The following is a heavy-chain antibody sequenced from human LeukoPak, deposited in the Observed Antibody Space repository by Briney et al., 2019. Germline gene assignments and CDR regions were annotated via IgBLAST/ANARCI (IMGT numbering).Heavy chain of an antibody. CDR1: GFTFSGSA. D-gene: IGHD6-6*01. J-gene: IGHJ4*02. CDR2: IRGKANSYAT. Sequence: GGSLRLSCAASGFTFSGSAMHWVRQASGKGLEWVGRIRGKANSYATAYAASVKGRFTISRDDSKNTAYLQMNSLKTEDTAVSYCTRQASIAAREGDYWGQGTLVTVSS. CDR3: TRQASIAAREGDY. V-gene: IGHV3-73*01.